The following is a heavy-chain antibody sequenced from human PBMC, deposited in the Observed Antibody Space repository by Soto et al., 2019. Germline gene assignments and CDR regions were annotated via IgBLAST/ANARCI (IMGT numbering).Heavy chain of an antibody. CDR1: GGSISSGGYY. CDR2: IYYSGST. D-gene: IGHD5-12*01. Sequence: QVQLQESGPGLVKPSQTLSLTCTVSGGSISSGGYYWSWIRQHPGKGLEWIGYIYYSGSTYYNPSLKSRVTISVDTSKNQFPLKLSSVPAADTAVYYGASTYSGYNYFDYGGQGTLVTVPS. V-gene: IGHV4-31*03. J-gene: IGHJ4*02. CDR3: ASTYSGYNYFDY.